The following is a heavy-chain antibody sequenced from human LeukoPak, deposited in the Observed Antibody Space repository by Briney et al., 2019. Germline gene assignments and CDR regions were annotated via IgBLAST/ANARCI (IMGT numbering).Heavy chain of an antibody. J-gene: IGHJ6*02. V-gene: IGHV4-34*01. CDR2: INHSGST. CDR3: ARDHHYDFWSGYNHYYGMDV. CDR1: GGLFSGYY. D-gene: IGHD3-3*01. Sequence: PSETLSLTCAVYGGLFSGYYWSWIRQRPGKGLEWIGEINHSGSTNYNPSLKSRVTISVDTSKNQFSLKLSSVTAADTAVYYCARDHHYDFWSGYNHYYGMDVWGQGTTVTVSS.